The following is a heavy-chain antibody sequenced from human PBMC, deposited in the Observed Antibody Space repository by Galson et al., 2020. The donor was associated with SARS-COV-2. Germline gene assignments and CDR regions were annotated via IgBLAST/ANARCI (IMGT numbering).Heavy chain of an antibody. Sequence: GGSLRLSCAASGFSFSSYNMNWVRQAPGKGLEWIAHITSESRTIYYADSVKGRITISRDDAKTSLYLQLDSLRLEDTAVYYCARDQSSTWYRGFDYWGQGTLVTVSS. V-gene: IGHV3-48*01. CDR1: GFSFSSYN. CDR2: ITSESRTI. J-gene: IGHJ4*02. D-gene: IGHD6-13*01. CDR3: ARDQSSTWYRGFDY.